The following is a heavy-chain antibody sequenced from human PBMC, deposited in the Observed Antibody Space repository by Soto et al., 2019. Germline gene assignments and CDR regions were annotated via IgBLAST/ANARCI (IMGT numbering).Heavy chain of an antibody. V-gene: IGHV3-23*01. J-gene: IGHJ5*02. CDR2: ISDSADST. CDR1: GFTFASYG. Sequence: GGSLRLSCAASGFTFASYGMMWVRQAPGKGLEWVSTISDSADSTYYADSVKGRFTISRDNSDNTLYLQMNSLRAEDTAIYYCAKDSGSSYGYFVGSWGPGALVTVSS. D-gene: IGHD5-18*01. CDR3: AKDSGSSYGYFVGS.